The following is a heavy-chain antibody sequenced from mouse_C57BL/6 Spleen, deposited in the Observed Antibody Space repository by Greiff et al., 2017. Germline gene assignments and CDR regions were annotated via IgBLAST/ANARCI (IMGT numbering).Heavy chain of an antibody. V-gene: IGHV5-4*01. J-gene: IGHJ2*01. D-gene: IGHD1-1*01. CDR3: ARDSLITTVVDY. Sequence: EVKLVESGGGLVKPGGSLKLSCAASGFTFSSYAMSWVRQTPEKRLEWVATISDGGSYTYYSDNVKGRFTISRDNAKNNLYLQMSHLKSEDTAMYYCARDSLITTVVDYWGQGTTLTVSS. CDR2: ISDGGSYT. CDR1: GFTFSSYA.